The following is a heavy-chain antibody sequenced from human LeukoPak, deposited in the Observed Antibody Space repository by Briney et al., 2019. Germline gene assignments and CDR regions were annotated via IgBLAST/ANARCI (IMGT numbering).Heavy chain of an antibody. CDR1: EYTFTSYY. V-gene: IGHV1-46*01. CDR3: AREHHDGSELDY. CDR2: INPSGGST. J-gene: IGHJ4*02. Sequence: ASVKVSCKASEYTFTSYYRHWVRHAPGPALEWNEIINPSGGSTSNAQRFQGRVTMTRHTSTSTVYMELSSLRSEDTAVYYCAREHHDGSELDYCGQGALVTVSS. D-gene: IGHD1-1*01.